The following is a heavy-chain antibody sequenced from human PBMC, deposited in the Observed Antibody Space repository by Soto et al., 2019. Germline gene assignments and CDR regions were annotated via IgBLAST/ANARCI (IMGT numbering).Heavy chain of an antibody. V-gene: IGHV2-5*02. CDR2: IFWDDDK. J-gene: IGHJ4*02. D-gene: IGHD2-8*02. CDR3: ARILTATGGHFAS. CDR1: GFSLTTSGVG. Sequence: SGPTLVNPTHTLTLTCSFSGFSLTTSGVGVGWVRQSPEKALEWLALIFWDDDKRYSPSLRSRLTIAKDTSKNQVVLTLTNVEPVDTATYYCARILTATGGHFASWGQGALVTVSS.